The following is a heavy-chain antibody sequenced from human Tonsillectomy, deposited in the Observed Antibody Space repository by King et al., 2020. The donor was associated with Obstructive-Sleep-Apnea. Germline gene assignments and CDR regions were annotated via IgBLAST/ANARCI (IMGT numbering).Heavy chain of an antibody. D-gene: IGHD3-22*01. CDR3: ARDYYESGGYYYGAFDI. V-gene: IGHV3-21*01. Sequence: VQLVESGGGLVKPGGSLRLSCAASGFTFSSYSMNWVRQAPGKGLEWVSSISSSSSYIYYADSVKGRFTISRDNAKNSLYLHMNSLRAEDTAVYYCARDYYESGGYYYGAFDIWGQGTMVTVSS. CDR1: GFTFSSYS. CDR2: ISSSSSYI. J-gene: IGHJ3*02.